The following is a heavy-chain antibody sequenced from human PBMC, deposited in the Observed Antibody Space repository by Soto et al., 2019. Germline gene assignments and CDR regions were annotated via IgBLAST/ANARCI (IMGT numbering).Heavy chain of an antibody. V-gene: IGHV1-18*01. CDR2: ISTDNGNT. Sequence: ASVKVSCKASGYTFTSSGISWVRQAPGQGLEWMGWISTDNGNTNYAQHLQGRVSMTTDTSTSTAYMDLRSLRSDDTAVYYCALRRLRDSMDFDYWGQGTLVTVSS. D-gene: IGHD3-22*01. CDR1: GYTFTSSG. J-gene: IGHJ4*02. CDR3: ALRRLRDSMDFDY.